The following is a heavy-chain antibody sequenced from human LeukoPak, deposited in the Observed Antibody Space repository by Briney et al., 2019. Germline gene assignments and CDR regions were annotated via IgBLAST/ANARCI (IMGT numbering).Heavy chain of an antibody. V-gene: IGHV3-7*03. CDR2: IKQDGSEK. Sequence: PGGSLRLSCAASGFTFSSYWMSWVRQAPGEGLEWVANIKQDGSEKYYVDSVKGRFTISRDNAKNSLYLQMSSLRAEDTAVYFCARGQTTVTNWGQGTLVTVSS. J-gene: IGHJ4*02. D-gene: IGHD4-17*01. CDR1: GFTFSSYW. CDR3: ARGQTTVTN.